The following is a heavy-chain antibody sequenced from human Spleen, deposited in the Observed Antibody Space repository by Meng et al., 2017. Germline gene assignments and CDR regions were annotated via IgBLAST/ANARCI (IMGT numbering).Heavy chain of an antibody. Sequence: GESLKISCEASGFPLGSYGMHWVRQAPGKGLQWVAFLWFDGSAAYYGDSLKGRFTVSRDNSRNTLYLQMNSLRADDTAVYYCARDYGSSWPRNHVSDYWGQGTLVTVSS. J-gene: IGHJ4*02. D-gene: IGHD6-13*01. CDR1: GFPLGSYG. CDR3: ARDYGSSWPRNHVSDY. V-gene: IGHV3-33*01. CDR2: LWFDGSAA.